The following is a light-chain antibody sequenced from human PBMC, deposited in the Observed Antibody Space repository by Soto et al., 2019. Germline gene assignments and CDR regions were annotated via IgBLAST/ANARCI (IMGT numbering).Light chain of an antibody. V-gene: IGKV3-20*01. CDR3: QQYFTSPIT. CDR2: GAS. Sequence: EIVLTQSPGTLALSPVERATLSCRASQSVNSRLAWYQHKPGQAPRLLISGASNRASGIPARFSAWGSGTDFTLTISRVDPADFAFYYCQQYFTSPITFGQGTRLEIK. J-gene: IGKJ5*01. CDR1: QSVNSR.